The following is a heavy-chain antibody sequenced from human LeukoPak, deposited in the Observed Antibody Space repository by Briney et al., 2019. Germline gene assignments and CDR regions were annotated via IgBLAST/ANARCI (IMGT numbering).Heavy chain of an antibody. CDR3: ARYSGSYSALDY. D-gene: IGHD1-26*01. Sequence: GGSLRLSCAASGFTVSSNYMSWVRQAPGKGLEWVSVIYSGGNTYYADSVKGRFTISRDNSKNTLYLQMNSLRAEDTAVYYCARYSGSYSALDYWGQGTLVTVSS. CDR2: IYSGGNT. V-gene: IGHV3-53*01. J-gene: IGHJ4*02. CDR1: GFTVSSNY.